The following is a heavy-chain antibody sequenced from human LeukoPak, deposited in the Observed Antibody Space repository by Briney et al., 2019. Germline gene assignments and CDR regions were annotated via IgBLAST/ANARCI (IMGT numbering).Heavy chain of an antibody. D-gene: IGHD3-3*01. CDR3: ARDSDDFWSGYTHY. J-gene: IGHJ4*02. V-gene: IGHV1-2*02. CDR2: INPNRGGT. Sequence: ASVTVSCKASGYTFTGYYMHWVRQAPGQGLEWMGWINPNRGGTNYAQKFQGRVTMARDTSISTAYMELSRLRSDDTAVYYCARDSDDFWSGYTHYWGQGTLVTVSS. CDR1: GYTFTGYY.